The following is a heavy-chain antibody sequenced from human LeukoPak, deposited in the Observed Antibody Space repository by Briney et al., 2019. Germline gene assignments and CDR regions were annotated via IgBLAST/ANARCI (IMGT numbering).Heavy chain of an antibody. V-gene: IGHV4-59*08. CDR3: ARVNTGLFDY. J-gene: IGHJ4*02. CDR1: GGSISGYY. CDR2: IYYSGST. D-gene: IGHD1-14*01. Sequence: SETLSLTCTVSGGSISGYYWSWIRQPPGKGLEWIGYIYYSGSTNYNPSLKSRVTISVDTSKNQFSLKLSSVTAADTAVYYCARVNTGLFDYWGQGTLVTVSS.